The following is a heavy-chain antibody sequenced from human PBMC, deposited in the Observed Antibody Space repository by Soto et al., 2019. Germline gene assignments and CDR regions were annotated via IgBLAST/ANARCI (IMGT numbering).Heavy chain of an antibody. CDR3: AKEGWYYYDSSGYYDY. J-gene: IGHJ4*02. CDR2: ISGRGGST. CDR1: GFTFSSYT. Sequence: EVQLLESGGGLVQPGGSLRLSCAASGFTFSSYTMSWVRQAPGQGLEWVSAISGRGGSTYYADSVKGRFTISRDSSKNTLYLQMNSLRAEDTAVYYCAKEGWYYYDSSGYYDYWGQGTLVTVSS. V-gene: IGHV3-23*01. D-gene: IGHD3-22*01.